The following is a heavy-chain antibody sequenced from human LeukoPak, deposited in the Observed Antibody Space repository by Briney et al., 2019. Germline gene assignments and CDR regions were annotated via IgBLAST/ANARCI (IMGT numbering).Heavy chain of an antibody. D-gene: IGHD3-22*01. CDR1: GYTFTSYW. CDR2: IYPGDSDT. J-gene: IGHJ5*02. Sequence: GESLKISCKGSGYTFTSYWIGWVRQMPGKGLEWMGVIYPGDSDTRYSPSFQGQVTISADKSISTTYLQWSSLKASDSAMYYCARASGYLRGNWFDPWGQGTLVTVSS. V-gene: IGHV5-51*01. CDR3: ARASGYLRGNWFDP.